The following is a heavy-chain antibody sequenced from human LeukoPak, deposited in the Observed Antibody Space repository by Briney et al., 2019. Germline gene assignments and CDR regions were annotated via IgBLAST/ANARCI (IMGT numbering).Heavy chain of an antibody. CDR3: ARGGRGITTPLNWFDP. D-gene: IGHD3-16*01. V-gene: IGHV4-59*01. CDR1: GGSISSYY. J-gene: IGHJ5*02. CDR2: IYYSGST. Sequence: PSETLSLTCTVSGGSISSYYWSWIRQPPGKGLEWIGYIYYSGSTNYNPSLKSRVTISVDTSKNQFSLKLSSVTAADTAVYYCARGGRGITTPLNWFDPWGQGTLVTVSS.